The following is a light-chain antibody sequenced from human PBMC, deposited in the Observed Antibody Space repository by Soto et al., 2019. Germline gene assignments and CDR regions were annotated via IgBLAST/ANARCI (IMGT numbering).Light chain of an antibody. J-gene: IGKJ1*01. Sequence: DIQMTQSPSSLSASVGDRVTITCQASQNINNYLNWYQQKPGGAPKLLIYDASNLEAGVPSRFRGSGSGTDFTFTISRLQPEDIATYYCQQSYSTPQTFGQGTKV. CDR3: QQSYSTPQT. CDR1: QNINNY. V-gene: IGKV1-33*01. CDR2: DAS.